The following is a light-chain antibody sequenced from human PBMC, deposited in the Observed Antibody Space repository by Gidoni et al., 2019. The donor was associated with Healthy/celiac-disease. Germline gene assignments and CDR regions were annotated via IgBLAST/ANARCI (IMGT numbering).Light chain of an antibody. CDR3: QQRSNWPPYT. J-gene: IGKJ2*01. CDR2: DAS. Sequence: EIVLTQSPATLSLSPGERATLSCRASQSVSSYLAWYQQKPGQAPRLLIYDASNSATGILASFSGSGSGTAFTLPISSLEPEDFAVYYCQQRSNWPPYTFGQGTKLEIK. CDR1: QSVSSY. V-gene: IGKV3-11*01.